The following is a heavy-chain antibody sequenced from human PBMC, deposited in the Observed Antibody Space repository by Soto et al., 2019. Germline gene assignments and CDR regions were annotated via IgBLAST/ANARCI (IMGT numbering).Heavy chain of an antibody. Sequence: QVQLQQWGAGLLKPSETLSLTCAVYGGSFSGYYWSWIRQPPGKGLEWIGEINHSGCTNYNPSLKSRVTISVDTSKNQCSLKLSSVTAADTAVYYCARDAGIAAAEGAFDYWGQGTLVTVSS. CDR1: GGSFSGYY. J-gene: IGHJ4*02. CDR3: ARDAGIAAAEGAFDY. CDR2: INHSGCT. V-gene: IGHV4-34*01. D-gene: IGHD6-13*01.